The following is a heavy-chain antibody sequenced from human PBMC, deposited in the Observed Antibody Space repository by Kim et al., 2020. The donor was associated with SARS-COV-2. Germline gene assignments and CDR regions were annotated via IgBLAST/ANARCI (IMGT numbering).Heavy chain of an antibody. CDR1: GFTFSSYW. J-gene: IGHJ4*02. D-gene: IGHD3-9*01. Sequence: GGSLRLSCAASGFTFSSYWMSWVRQAPGKGLEWVANIKQDGSEKYYVDSVKGRFTISRDNAKNSLYLQMNSLRGEDTAVYYCARAKDILTGLLDYWGQGTLVTVSS. CDR3: ARAKDILTGLLDY. CDR2: IKQDGSEK. V-gene: IGHV3-7*01.